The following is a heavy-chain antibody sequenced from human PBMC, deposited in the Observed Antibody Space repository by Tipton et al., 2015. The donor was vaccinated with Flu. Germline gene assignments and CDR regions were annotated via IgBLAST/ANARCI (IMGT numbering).Heavy chain of an antibody. CDR3: ARVLGNSHSYGMDV. Sequence: TLSLTCTVSGGSISSDYWSWIRQPPGKGLEWIGSILYSGIPKNNPSLKSRVTISGDTSKNQFSLQLRSVTAADTAVYYCARVLGNSHSYGMDVWGQGTTVTVSS. CDR2: ILYSGIP. CDR1: GGSISSDY. D-gene: IGHD1-1*01. J-gene: IGHJ6*02. V-gene: IGHV4-59*01.